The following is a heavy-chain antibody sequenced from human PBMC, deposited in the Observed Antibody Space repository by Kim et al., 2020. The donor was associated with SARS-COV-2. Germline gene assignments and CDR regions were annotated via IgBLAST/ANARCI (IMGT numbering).Heavy chain of an antibody. J-gene: IGHJ4*02. D-gene: IGHD1-1*01. V-gene: IGHV3-66*01. CDR2: IFGGDNT. CDR1: GFSVSDSY. CDR3: ARDWNADEYFDS. Sequence: GGSLRLSCAASGFSVSDSYMNWVRQAPGKGLEWVSVIFGGDNTYYADSVKGRFTISRDNSKNTVYLQMNSLRAEDTAVYYCARDWNADEYFDSWGQGTLVTVSS.